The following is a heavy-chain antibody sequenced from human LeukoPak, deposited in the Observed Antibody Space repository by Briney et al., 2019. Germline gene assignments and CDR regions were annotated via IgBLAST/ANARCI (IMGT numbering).Heavy chain of an antibody. V-gene: IGHV4-34*01. J-gene: IGHJ6*03. D-gene: IGHD3-3*01. CDR3: ASFPPPYYDFWSGYQNSYYYYMDV. CDR1: GGSISHYY. CDR2: INHSGST. Sequence: SETLSLTCTLSGGSISHYYWSWIRQPPGKGLEWIGEINHSGSTNYNPSLKSRVTISVDTSKNQFSLKLSSVTAADTAVYYCASFPPPYYDFWSGYQNSYYYYMDVWGKGTTVTVSS.